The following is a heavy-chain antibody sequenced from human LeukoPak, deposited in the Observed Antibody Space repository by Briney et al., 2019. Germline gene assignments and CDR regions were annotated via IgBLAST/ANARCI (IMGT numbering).Heavy chain of an antibody. V-gene: IGHV3-13*01. J-gene: IGHJ4*02. Sequence: PGGSLRLSCAASGFTFSSYDMHWVRQATGKGLDWVSAIGTAGDTYYPGSVKGRFTISRENAKNSLYLQMNSLRAGDTAVYYCARSSGSYPLFDYWGQGTLVTVSS. CDR3: ARSSGSYPLFDY. D-gene: IGHD1-26*01. CDR1: GFTFSSYD. CDR2: IGTAGDT.